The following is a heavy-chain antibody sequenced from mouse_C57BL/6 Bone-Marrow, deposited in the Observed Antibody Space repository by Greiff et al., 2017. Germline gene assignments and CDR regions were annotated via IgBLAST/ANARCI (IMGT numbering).Heavy chain of an antibody. J-gene: IGHJ4*01. D-gene: IGHD2-4*01. CDR1: GYSFTDYN. CDR3: ARGYDYDYAMDY. Sequence: VQLQQSGPELVKPGASVKISCKASGYSFTDYNMNWVKQSNGKSLEWIGEINPNYGTTSYNQKFKGKATLTVDQSSITAYMQRNSLTSEDSAVYYSARGYDYDYAMDYWGQGTSVTVSS. V-gene: IGHV1-39*01. CDR2: INPNYGTT.